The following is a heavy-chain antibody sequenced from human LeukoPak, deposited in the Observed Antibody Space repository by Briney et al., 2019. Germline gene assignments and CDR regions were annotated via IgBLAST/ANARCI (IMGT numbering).Heavy chain of an antibody. V-gene: IGHV3-21*01. CDR1: GFTFSSYS. CDR3: ARAYYDYVWGSYRHNRQPLNDY. Sequence: GGSLRLSCAASGFTFSSYSTNWVRQAPGKGLEWVSSISSSSSYIYYADSVKGRFTISRDNAKNSLYLLMNNLRAEDTAVYYCARAYYDYVWGSYRHNRQPLNDYSGQGTLVTVSS. D-gene: IGHD3-16*02. CDR2: ISSSSSYI. J-gene: IGHJ4*02.